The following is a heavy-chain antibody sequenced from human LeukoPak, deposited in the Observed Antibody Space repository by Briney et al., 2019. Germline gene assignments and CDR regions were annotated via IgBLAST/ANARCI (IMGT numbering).Heavy chain of an antibody. CDR1: GFTFSSYW. D-gene: IGHD3-22*01. J-gene: IGHJ4*02. V-gene: IGHV3-74*01. CDR3: ARVEFNYYDSSGYYNPFDY. Sequence: GGSLRLSCSASGFTFSSYWMHWVRQAPGKGLVWVSRINSDGSSTSYADSVKGRFTIYRDNAKNTLYLQMNSLRAEDTAVYYCARVEFNYYDSSGYYNPFDYWGQGTLVTVSS. CDR2: INSDGSST.